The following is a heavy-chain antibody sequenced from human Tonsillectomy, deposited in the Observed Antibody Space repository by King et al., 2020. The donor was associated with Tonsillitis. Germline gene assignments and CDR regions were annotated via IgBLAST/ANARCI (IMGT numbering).Heavy chain of an antibody. J-gene: IGHJ4*02. CDR1: GFTFNNYG. V-gene: IGHV3-30*18. Sequence: QLVQSGGGVVQPGRSLRLSCAASGFTFNNYGMHWVRQAPGKGLEWVALISNNGRNKNYVDSVKGRFTISRDNSKNTLYLQMNSLRPEDTAVYYCAKAPSFDWLFVYFDYWGQGSLVTVTP. D-gene: IGHD3-9*01. CDR3: AKAPSFDWLFVYFDY. CDR2: ISNNGRNK.